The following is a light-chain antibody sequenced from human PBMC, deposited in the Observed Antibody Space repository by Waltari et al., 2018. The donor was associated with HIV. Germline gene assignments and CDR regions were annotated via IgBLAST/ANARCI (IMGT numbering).Light chain of an antibody. CDR1: SSDVGDDTY. CDR3: SSYAGSSTWV. Sequence: QSALPPPPSAPGSPGPSLTISCTGLSSDVGDDTYVPWYQQSPGKAPKFIIYEVSKRPSGVPDRFSGSKSGNTASLTVSGLQADDEADYYCSSYAGSSTWVFGGGTKLTVL. CDR2: EVS. V-gene: IGLV2-8*01. J-gene: IGLJ3*02.